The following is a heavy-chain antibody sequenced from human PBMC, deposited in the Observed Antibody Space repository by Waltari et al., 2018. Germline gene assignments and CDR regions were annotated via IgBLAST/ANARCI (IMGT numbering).Heavy chain of an antibody. Sequence: QVQLQQWGAGLLKPSETLSLTCAVYGGSFSGYYWSWIRQPPGKGLEWIGEINHSGSTNDNPSLKSRVTISVDTSKNQFSLKLSSVTAADTAVYYCARDRTIFGVVSIHNYGMDVWGQGTTVTVSS. CDR2: INHSGST. D-gene: IGHD3-3*01. CDR3: ARDRTIFGVVSIHNYGMDV. J-gene: IGHJ6*02. V-gene: IGHV4-34*01. CDR1: GGSFSGYY.